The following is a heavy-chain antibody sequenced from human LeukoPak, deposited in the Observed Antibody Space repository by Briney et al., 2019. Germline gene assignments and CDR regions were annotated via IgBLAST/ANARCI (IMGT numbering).Heavy chain of an antibody. V-gene: IGHV3-30-3*01. CDR2: ISYDGSNK. CDR3: ASGVPAAIGQQLGPFDY. D-gene: IGHD2-2*02. CDR1: GFTFSSYA. Sequence: PGGSLRLSCAASGFTFSSYAMHWVRQAPGKGLEWVAVISYDGSNKYYADSVKGRFTISRDNSKNTLYLQMNSLRAEDTAVYYCASGVPAAIGQQLGPFDYWGQGTLVTVSS. J-gene: IGHJ4*02.